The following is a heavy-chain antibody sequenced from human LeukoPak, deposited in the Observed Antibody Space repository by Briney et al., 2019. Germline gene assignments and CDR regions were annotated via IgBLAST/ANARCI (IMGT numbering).Heavy chain of an antibody. Sequence: SETLSLTCTVSGGSISSSSYYWGWIRQPPGKGLEWIGSIYYSGSTYYNPSLKSRVTISVDTSKNQFSLKLSSVTAADTAVYYCARLSSEQQLVRVMGPYYFDYWGQGTLVTVSS. J-gene: IGHJ4*02. CDR3: ARLSSEQQLVRVMGPYYFDY. V-gene: IGHV4-39*01. D-gene: IGHD6-13*01. CDR1: GGSISSSSYY. CDR2: IYYSGST.